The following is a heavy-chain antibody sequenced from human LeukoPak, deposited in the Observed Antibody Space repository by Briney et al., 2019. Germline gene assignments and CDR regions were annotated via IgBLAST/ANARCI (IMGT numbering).Heavy chain of an antibody. CDR2: ISWNSGSM. D-gene: IGHD6-19*01. J-gene: IGHJ5*02. Sequence: GRSLRLSCAASGFTFDDYAMHWVRQAPGKGLEWVSGISWNSGSMGYADSVKGRFTISRDNAKNSLYLQMNSLRAEDMALYYCAKGNRQWLNLNWFGPWGQGTLVTVSS. CDR3: AKGNRQWLNLNWFGP. V-gene: IGHV3-9*03. CDR1: GFTFDDYA.